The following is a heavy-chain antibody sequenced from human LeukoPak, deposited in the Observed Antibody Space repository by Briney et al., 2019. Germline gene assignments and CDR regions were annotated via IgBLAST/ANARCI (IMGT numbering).Heavy chain of an antibody. CDR2: IYPGDSDT. V-gene: IGHV5-51*01. Sequence: ESLNISCKGSGYSSTNYWIGWVRHMPGKGLEWMGIIYPGDSDTRYSPSFQGQVTISADKSLTTAYLQWSSLKASDTAMYYCARMNSNYYGMDVWGQGTTVTVSS. CDR1: GYSSTNYW. CDR3: ARMNSNYYGMDV. D-gene: IGHD6-13*01. J-gene: IGHJ6*02.